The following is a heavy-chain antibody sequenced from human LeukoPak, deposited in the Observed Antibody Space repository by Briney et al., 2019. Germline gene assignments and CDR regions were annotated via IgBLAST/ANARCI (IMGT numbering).Heavy chain of an antibody. J-gene: IGHJ6*02. D-gene: IGHD2-15*01. CDR1: GFTFSNHD. CDR2: ISGSGATT. Sequence: GGSLRLSCAASGFTFSNHDMNWVRQAPGKGLEWVSIISGSGATTFYTDSVKGRFTISRDNSKNTVFLQMNSLKTEDTAVYYCARESKLGAAPTGGYYYYGMDVWGQGTTVTVSS. V-gene: IGHV3-23*01. CDR3: ARESKLGAAPTGGYYYYGMDV.